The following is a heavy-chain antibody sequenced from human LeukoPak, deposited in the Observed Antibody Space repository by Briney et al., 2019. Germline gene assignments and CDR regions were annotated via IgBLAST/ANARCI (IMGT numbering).Heavy chain of an antibody. Sequence: QPGGSLRLSCAASGFAFSNAWMSWVRQAPGKGLEWISYSNTDGTISYADSVKGRFTISRDNAENSLYLQMNSLRDEDTAVYFCVRDRDYAFDFWGQGTMVTVSS. CDR3: VRDRDYAFDF. V-gene: IGHV3-48*02. J-gene: IGHJ3*01. CDR2: SNTDGTI. CDR1: GFAFSNAW.